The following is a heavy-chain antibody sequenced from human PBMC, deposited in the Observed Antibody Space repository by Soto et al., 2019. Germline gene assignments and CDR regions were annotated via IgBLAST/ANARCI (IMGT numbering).Heavy chain of an antibody. Sequence: GGSLRLSCAASGFTFDDYTMHWVRQAPGKGLEWVSLISWDGGSTYYADPVKGPFTISRDNSKNSLYLQMNSLRTEDTALYYCAKGSNFGVEANWFDPWGQGTLVTVSS. CDR1: GFTFDDYT. D-gene: IGHD3-3*01. J-gene: IGHJ5*02. V-gene: IGHV3-43*01. CDR3: AKGSNFGVEANWFDP. CDR2: ISWDGGST.